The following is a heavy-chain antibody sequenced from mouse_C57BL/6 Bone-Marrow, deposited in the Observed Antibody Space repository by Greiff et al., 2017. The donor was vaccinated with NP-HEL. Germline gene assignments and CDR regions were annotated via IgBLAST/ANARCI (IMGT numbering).Heavy chain of an antibody. Sequence: QVQLKQPGAELVKPGASVKLSCKASGYTFTSYWMHWVKQRPGQGLEWIGMIHPNSGSTNYNEKFKSKATLTVDKSSSTAYMQLSSLTSEDSAVYYCESSGYYPFAYWGQGTLVTVSA. J-gene: IGHJ3*01. CDR2: IHPNSGST. V-gene: IGHV1-64*01. CDR3: ESSGYYPFAY. D-gene: IGHD2-3*01. CDR1: GYTFTSYW.